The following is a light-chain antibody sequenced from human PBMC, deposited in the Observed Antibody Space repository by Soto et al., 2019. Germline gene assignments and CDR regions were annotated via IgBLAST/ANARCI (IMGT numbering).Light chain of an antibody. V-gene: IGKV3-20*01. J-gene: IGKJ3*01. CDR3: QQQGSTHAFT. Sequence: EIVLTQSPGTLSLSPGERATLSCRASQSVSSSYLAWYQQKPGQTPRLLLYGASTRATGIPDRFSSSGSATEFTPTISSLQPEDYAVYYCQQQGSTHAFTFGRGTKVDIK. CDR1: QSVSSSY. CDR2: GAS.